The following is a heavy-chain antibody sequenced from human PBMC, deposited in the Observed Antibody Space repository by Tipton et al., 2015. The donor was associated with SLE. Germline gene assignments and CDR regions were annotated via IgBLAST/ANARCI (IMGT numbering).Heavy chain of an antibody. J-gene: IGHJ4*02. Sequence: TLSLTCTVSGGSISSYYWSWIRQPPGKGLEWIGYIYYSGSTNYNPPLKSRVTISVDTSKNQFSLKLSSVTAADTAVYYCARGGYYDSSGYHLDYWGQGTLVTVSS. D-gene: IGHD3-22*01. CDR1: GGSISSYY. CDR3: ARGGYYDSSGYHLDY. V-gene: IGHV4-59*01. CDR2: IYYSGST.